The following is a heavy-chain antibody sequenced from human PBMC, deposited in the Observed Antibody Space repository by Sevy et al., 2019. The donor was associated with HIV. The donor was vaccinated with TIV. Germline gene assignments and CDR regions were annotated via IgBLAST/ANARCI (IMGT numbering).Heavy chain of an antibody. D-gene: IGHD2-15*01. J-gene: IGHJ3*01. CDR2: ISGSGGST. Sequence: GGSLRLSCAASEITLSNYGMNWVRQAPGRGLEWVSAISGSGGSTYYADSVKGRFTISRDNSKNTLSLQMHSLRVEDTAVYYCAKDRAVLVGDAFDLWGQGTMVTVSS. CDR1: EITLSNYG. CDR3: AKDRAVLVGDAFDL. V-gene: IGHV3-23*01.